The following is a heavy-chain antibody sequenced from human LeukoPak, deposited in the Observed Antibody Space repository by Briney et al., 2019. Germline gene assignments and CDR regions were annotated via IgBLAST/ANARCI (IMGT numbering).Heavy chain of an antibody. V-gene: IGHV3-23*01. CDR2: IDTSGGTT. D-gene: IGHD3-10*01. J-gene: IGHJ4*02. CDR3: AKERGPRQGLDY. Sequence: PGESLRLSCAASGFTFSSYGMTWVRQAPGKGLEWVSAIDTSGGTTWYADSVKGRFTISRDNAKNTLYMQMISLRAEDTAIYYCAKERGPRQGLDYWGQGTLVVVSS. CDR1: GFTFSSYG.